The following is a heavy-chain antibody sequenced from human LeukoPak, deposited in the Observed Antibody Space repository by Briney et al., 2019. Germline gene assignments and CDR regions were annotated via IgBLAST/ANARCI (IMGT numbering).Heavy chain of an antibody. CDR2: MKRDGGEK. CDR1: TFTFTPVW. D-gene: IGHD5-18*01. V-gene: IGHV3-7*01. Sequence: SGGSLRLSXEASTFTFTPVWLSWVRQAPGKGLEWVAMMKRDGGEKHYVDSVRGRFTISRDNAKNSLYLQMDSLRDEDTAVYYCASLDTAHPSGVHWGQGTLVTVSS. CDR3: ASLDTAHPSGVH. J-gene: IGHJ4*02.